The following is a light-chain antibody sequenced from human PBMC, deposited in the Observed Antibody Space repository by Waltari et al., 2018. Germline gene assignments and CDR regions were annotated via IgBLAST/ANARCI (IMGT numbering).Light chain of an antibody. Sequence: SSELTQPPPVSVSPGPTARITCPADTLSTQYAYWYQQKPGQAPLLVIYKDVQRPSGIPERFSGSSSGTTVTLTISEVQAEDEADYHCQSADISGTYVLFGGGTKLTVL. CDR2: KDV. V-gene: IGLV3-25*03. J-gene: IGLJ3*02. CDR3: QSADISGTYVL. CDR1: TLSTQY.